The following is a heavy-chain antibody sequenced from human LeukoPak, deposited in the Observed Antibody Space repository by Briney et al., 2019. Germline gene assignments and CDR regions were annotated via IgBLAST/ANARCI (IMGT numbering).Heavy chain of an antibody. V-gene: IGHV1-2*04. J-gene: IGHJ4*02. CDR3: ARDRHSGNYYLDS. D-gene: IGHD1-26*01. CDR1: GYTFTGYY. CDR2: INLNNGGT. Sequence: ASVKVSCTASGYTFTGYYMHWVRQAPGQGLEWMGWINLNNGGTKYAQKFQGWVTMTRDTSISTAYMELSRLRTNDTAVYYCARDRHSGNYYLDSWGQGTLVTVSS.